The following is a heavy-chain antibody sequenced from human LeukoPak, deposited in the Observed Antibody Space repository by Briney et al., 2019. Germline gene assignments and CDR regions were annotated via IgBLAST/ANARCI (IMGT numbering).Heavy chain of an antibody. D-gene: IGHD2-8*01. CDR3: LTNGDYEKYY. Sequence: GGSLRLSCAASGFTFDDYAMHWVRQAPGKGLEWVSGISWDSGSIAYADSVKGRFIISRDNAKNSLYLQIISLRAEDTAVYYCLTNGDYEKYYWGQGTLVTVSS. CDR1: GFTFDDYA. V-gene: IGHV3-9*01. J-gene: IGHJ4*02. CDR2: ISWDSGSI.